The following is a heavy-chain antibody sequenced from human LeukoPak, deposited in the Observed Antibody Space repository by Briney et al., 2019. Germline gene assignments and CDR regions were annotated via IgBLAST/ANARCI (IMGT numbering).Heavy chain of an antibody. Sequence: ASVKVSCKASGYTFTSYDINWVRQATGQGLEWMGWMNPNSGNTGYAQKFQGRVTMTRNTSISTAYMELSSLRSEDTAVYYCARALTGTADADYWGQGTLVTVSS. CDR2: MNPNSGNT. V-gene: IGHV1-8*01. CDR3: ARALTGTADADY. CDR1: GYTFTSYD. D-gene: IGHD1-20*01. J-gene: IGHJ4*02.